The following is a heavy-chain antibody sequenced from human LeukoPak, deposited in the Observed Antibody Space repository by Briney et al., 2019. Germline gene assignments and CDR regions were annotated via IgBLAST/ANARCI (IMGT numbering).Heavy chain of an antibody. CDR1: GYTFSIYG. J-gene: IGHJ4*02. CDR2: ISVYNGNT. D-gene: IGHD3-9*01. CDR3: ARDRSIRYFDRAVGY. Sequence: GASVKVSCKASGYTFSIYGFSWVRQAPGQGLEWMGWISVYNGNTNYAQKLQGRVTMTTDTSTSTAYMELRSLRSDDTAVYYCARDRSIRYFDRAVGYWGQGTLVTVSS. V-gene: IGHV1-18*01.